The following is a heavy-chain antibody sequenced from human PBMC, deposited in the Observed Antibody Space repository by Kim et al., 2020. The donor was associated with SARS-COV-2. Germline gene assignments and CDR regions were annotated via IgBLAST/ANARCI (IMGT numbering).Heavy chain of an antibody. CDR1: GFTFSSYA. CDR3: ARDLGDTGATIWRLFPSADSHPDFDV. Sequence: GGSLRLSCAASGFTFSSYAMYWVRQAPGKGLEWVSIITSDGSNLYYADSVRGRFTITRDNSKNTLYLQMNSLRAEDTALYYCARDLGDTGATIWRLFPSADSHPDFDVWGQGTTVTVSS. D-gene: IGHD5-12*01. J-gene: IGHJ6*02. V-gene: IGHV3-30*04. CDR2: ITSDGSNL.